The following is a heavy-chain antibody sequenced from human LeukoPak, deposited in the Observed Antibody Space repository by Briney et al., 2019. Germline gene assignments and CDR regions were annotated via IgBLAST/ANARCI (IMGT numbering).Heavy chain of an antibody. CDR3: ARRGSSPTLDY. CDR2: ICYSGST. CDR1: GVSISSYY. Sequence: SETLSLTCTVSGVSISSYYWSWIRQPPGKGLEWIGNICYSGSTNYNPSLKSRVTISVDTSKNQFSLKLSSVTAADTAVYYCARRGSSPTLDYWGQGTLVTVSS. V-gene: IGHV4-59*08. J-gene: IGHJ4*02. D-gene: IGHD6-13*01.